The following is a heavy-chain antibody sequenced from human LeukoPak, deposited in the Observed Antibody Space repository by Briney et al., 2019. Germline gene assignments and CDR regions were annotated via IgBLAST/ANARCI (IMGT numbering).Heavy chain of an antibody. CDR3: ARWDAYCPDGRCYSGDNSFDI. D-gene: IGHD2-15*01. Sequence: GGSLRLSCAASGFIFSIYWMSWVRQAPGKGLEWVASIKGDGGVKHFLDSVQGRFTISRDNAKNSLYLQMNSLRVEDTATYYCARWDAYCPDGRCYSGDNSFDIWGQGTTVTVSS. V-gene: IGHV3-7*01. CDR1: GFIFSIYW. J-gene: IGHJ3*02. CDR2: IKGDGGVK.